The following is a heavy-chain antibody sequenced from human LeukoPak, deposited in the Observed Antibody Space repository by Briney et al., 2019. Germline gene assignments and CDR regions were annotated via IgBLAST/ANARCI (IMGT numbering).Heavy chain of an antibody. Sequence: PSETLSLTCTVSGDSISNYYWSWIRQPPGKGLEWIGYIYYSGSTNYNPSLKSRVTISVDTSKNQFSLKLSSVTAADTAVYYCARVRTGLYDAFDIWGQGTMVTVSS. J-gene: IGHJ3*02. CDR2: IYYSGST. V-gene: IGHV4-59*01. CDR3: ARVRTGLYDAFDI. CDR1: GDSISNYY. D-gene: IGHD4-17*01.